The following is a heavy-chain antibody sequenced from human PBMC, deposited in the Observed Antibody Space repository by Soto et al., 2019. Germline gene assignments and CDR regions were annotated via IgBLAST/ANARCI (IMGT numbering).Heavy chain of an antibody. CDR1: SGSITSSNW. J-gene: IGHJ4*02. D-gene: IGHD5-12*01. CDR2: VSPTGNT. V-gene: IGHV4-4*02. Sequence: QVQLQESGPGLVKPSGTLSLTCAVSSGSITSSNWWSWVRQPPGKGLEWIGEVSPTGNTNYIPSLKRRVTISVDKSRNQFSLRRISVTAADTAVYYCARNRYGGYDFEYWGQGTVVTVSS. CDR3: ARNRYGGYDFEY.